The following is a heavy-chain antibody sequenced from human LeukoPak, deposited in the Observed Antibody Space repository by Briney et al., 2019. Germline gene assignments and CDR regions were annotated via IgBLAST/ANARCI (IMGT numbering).Heavy chain of an antibody. J-gene: IGHJ4*02. V-gene: IGHV1-2*02. Sequence: ASVKVSCTTSGYTFTGCYIHWVRQASGQGLEWVAWINPNSGGTKYSQQFQGRVTLTRDTSISTAYMELSRLTSDDTAVYYCARGHSDIWYSLGHWGQGTLVTVSA. CDR2: INPNSGGT. D-gene: IGHD1-26*01. CDR3: ARGHSDIWYSLGH. CDR1: GYTFTGCY.